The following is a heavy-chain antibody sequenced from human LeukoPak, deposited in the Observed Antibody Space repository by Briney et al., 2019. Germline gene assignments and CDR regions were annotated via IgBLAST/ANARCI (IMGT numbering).Heavy chain of an antibody. CDR1: GFNFRGYA. Sequence: GGSLRLSCAASGFNFRGYAMSWVRQAPGEGLEFVANIDQDGSVRNYVDSVKGRFIISRDNAKNSLYLQMDSLRAEDTAVYFCARDPGSSSFDYWGLGTPVTVSS. CDR3: ARDPGSSSFDY. V-gene: IGHV3-7*01. J-gene: IGHJ4*02. D-gene: IGHD6-13*01. CDR2: IDQDGSVR.